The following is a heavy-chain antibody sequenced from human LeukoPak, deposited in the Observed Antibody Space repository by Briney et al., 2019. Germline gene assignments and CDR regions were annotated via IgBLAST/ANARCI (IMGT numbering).Heavy chain of an antibody. CDR1: GYTFTGYY. D-gene: IGHD1-7*01. V-gene: IGHV1-2*02. CDR2: INPNSGGT. Sequence: ASVKVSCKASGYTFTGYYMHWVRQAPGQGLEWMRWINPNSGGTNYAQKFQGRVSMTRETCISTAYVELSRLRAGETAVYYCARRYNWNYGIDYWGQGTLVTVSS. CDR3: ARRYNWNYGIDY. J-gene: IGHJ4*02.